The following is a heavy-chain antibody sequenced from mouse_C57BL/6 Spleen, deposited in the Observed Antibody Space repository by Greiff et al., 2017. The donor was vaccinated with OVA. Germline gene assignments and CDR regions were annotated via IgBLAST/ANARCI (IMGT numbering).Heavy chain of an antibody. CDR3: ARESTTGVDY. CDR2: ISYDGSN. Sequence: EVQLQESGPGLVKPSQSLSLTCSVTGYSITSGYYWNWIRQFPGNKLEWMGYISYDGSNNYNPSLKNRISITRDTSKNQFFLKLNSVTTEDTATYYCARESTTGVDYWGQGTTLTVSS. D-gene: IGHD1-1*01. CDR1: GYSITSGYY. V-gene: IGHV3-6*01. J-gene: IGHJ2*01.